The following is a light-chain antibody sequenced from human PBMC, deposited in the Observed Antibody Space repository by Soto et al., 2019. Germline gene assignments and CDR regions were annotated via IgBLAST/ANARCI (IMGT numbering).Light chain of an antibody. V-gene: IGLV2-14*01. J-gene: IGLJ1*01. CDR2: EVT. CDR3: SSYTSNSNPYV. Sequence: ALTQPASVSGSPGQSITISCTGTSSDVGGYNYVSWYQLHPGKAPKLMISEVTNRPSGVSSRFSGSKSGNTASLTISGLQADDEADYYCSSYTSNSNPYVFGTGTKLTVL. CDR1: SSDVGGYNY.